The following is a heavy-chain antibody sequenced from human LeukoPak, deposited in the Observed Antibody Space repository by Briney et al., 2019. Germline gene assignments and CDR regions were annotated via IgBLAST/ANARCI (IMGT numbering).Heavy chain of an antibody. CDR1: GFTFSSYG. V-gene: IGHV3-30*18. J-gene: IGHJ4*02. CDR3: AKDVDPFGSGSYVEGFDY. Sequence: PGGSLRLSCAASGFTFSSYGMHWVRQAPGKGLEWVAVISYDGSNKYYADSVKGRFTISRDNSKNTLYLQMNSLRAEDTAVYYCAKDVDPFGSGSYVEGFDYWGQGTLGTVSS. CDR2: ISYDGSNK. D-gene: IGHD3-10*01.